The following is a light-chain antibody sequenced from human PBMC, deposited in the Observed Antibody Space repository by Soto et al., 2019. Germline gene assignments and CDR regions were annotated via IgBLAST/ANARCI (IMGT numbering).Light chain of an antibody. CDR3: QQYDSLPIT. CDR1: QDINIY. J-gene: IGKJ5*01. CDR2: DAS. Sequence: DIQMTQYPSSLFASVGDRVTITCQATQDINIYLNWYQQKPGKAPNLLIYDASNLEIGVPSRFSGSGSGTHFTFTISSLQTEDIGTYYCQQYDSLPITFGRGARLEIK. V-gene: IGKV1-33*01.